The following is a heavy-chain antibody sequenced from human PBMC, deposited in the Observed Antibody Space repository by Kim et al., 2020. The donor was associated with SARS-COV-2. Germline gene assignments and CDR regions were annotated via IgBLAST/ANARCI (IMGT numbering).Heavy chain of an antibody. CDR1: GFTFSTYW. CDR2: IKQDGNER. CDR3: ARDRFRLFDY. D-gene: IGHD2-21*01. J-gene: IGHJ4*02. Sequence: GGSLRLSCAVSGFTFSTYWMTWVRQAPGKGLEWVASIKQDGNERYYVDSVKGRFTISRDNAKNSLYLQMNSLRAEDTAVYYCARDRFRLFDYWGQGALVTVSS. V-gene: IGHV3-7*01.